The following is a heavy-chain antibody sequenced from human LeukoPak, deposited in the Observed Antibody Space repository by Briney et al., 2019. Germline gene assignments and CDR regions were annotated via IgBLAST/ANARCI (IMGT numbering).Heavy chain of an antibody. D-gene: IGHD4/OR15-4a*01. V-gene: IGHV3-9*01. J-gene: IGHJ4*02. Sequence: GRSLRLSCAASGFTFDDYAMHWVRQAPGKGLEWVSGISWNSGSIGYADSVKGRFTISRDNAKNSLYLRMNSLRAEDTAVYYCARRAGAYSHPYDYWGQGTLVTVSS. CDR3: ARRAGAYSHPYDY. CDR2: ISWNSGSI. CDR1: GFTFDDYA.